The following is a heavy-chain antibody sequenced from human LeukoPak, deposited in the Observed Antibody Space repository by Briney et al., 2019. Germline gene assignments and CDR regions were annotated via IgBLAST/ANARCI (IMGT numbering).Heavy chain of an antibody. CDR1: GFTVATNY. CDR2: IYNDGKT. CDR3: ARARQITTIYDT. Sequence: GGSLRLSCAASGFTVATNYISWVRQAPGKGLEWVSIIYNDGKTYYADSVRGRFTVSRDSSKNTVSLQMDSLGAEDTAVYYCARARQITTIYDTWGQGTLVTVSS. D-gene: IGHD4-11*01. J-gene: IGHJ5*02. V-gene: IGHV3-53*01.